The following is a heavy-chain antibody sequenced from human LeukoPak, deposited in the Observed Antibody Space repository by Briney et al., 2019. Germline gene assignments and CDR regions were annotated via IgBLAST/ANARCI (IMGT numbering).Heavy chain of an antibody. D-gene: IGHD4-17*01. CDR3: AREIRYGDSTVDV. V-gene: IGHV1-46*03. CDR1: GYTFTSYN. CDR2: INPSGGST. Sequence: ASVKVSCKASGYTFTSYNMYWVRQAPGQGLEWMGIINPSGGSTSYAQKFQGRVTMTRDTSTSTVYMELSSLGSEDTAVYYCAREIRYGDSTVDVWGQGTTVTVSS. J-gene: IGHJ6*02.